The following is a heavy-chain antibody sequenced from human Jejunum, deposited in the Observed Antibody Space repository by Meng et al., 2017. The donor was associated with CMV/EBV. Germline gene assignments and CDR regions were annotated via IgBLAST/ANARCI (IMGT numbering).Heavy chain of an antibody. CDR3: AREGTNSYYFDY. D-gene: IGHD1-14*01. Sequence: CGVSGDSISSGDSYWSWIRQPPGKGLEWIGYIYESGSTSYNPPLESRVTISVDTSKNQFSLKVMSVTAADTAVYYCAREGTNSYYFDYWGQGTLVTVSS. CDR1: GDSISSGDSY. V-gene: IGHV4-30-4*01. J-gene: IGHJ4*02. CDR2: IYESGST.